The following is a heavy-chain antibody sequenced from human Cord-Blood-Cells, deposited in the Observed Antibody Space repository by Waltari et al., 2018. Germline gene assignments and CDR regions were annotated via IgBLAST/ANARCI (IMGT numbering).Heavy chain of an antibody. Sequence: QVQLVQSGAEVKKPGASLKAPCRASGYTFTGYNTPWWRQAPGQGLEWMGWINPNSGGTNYAQKFQGRVTMTRDTSISTAYMELSWLRSDDTAVYYCARDRDWNDFDYWGQGTLVTVSS. CDR3: ARDRDWNDFDY. CDR2: INPNSGGT. CDR1: GYTFTGYN. V-gene: IGHV1-2*02. D-gene: IGHD1-1*01. J-gene: IGHJ4*02.